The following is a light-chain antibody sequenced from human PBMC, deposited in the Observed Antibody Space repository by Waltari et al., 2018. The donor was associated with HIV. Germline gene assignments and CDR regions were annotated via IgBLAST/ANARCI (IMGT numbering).Light chain of an antibody. CDR1: ISTIGRNS. Sequence: QSVLTQPPSASGTPGQRVTLSCSGSISTIGRNSVNWYQQFPGTAPKLLIYNNDHRPSGVPDRFSGSQSGTSASLAISGLQSEDEADYYCAAWDDTMNGGVFGTGTKVIVL. CDR3: AAWDDTMNGGV. V-gene: IGLV1-44*01. J-gene: IGLJ1*01. CDR2: NND.